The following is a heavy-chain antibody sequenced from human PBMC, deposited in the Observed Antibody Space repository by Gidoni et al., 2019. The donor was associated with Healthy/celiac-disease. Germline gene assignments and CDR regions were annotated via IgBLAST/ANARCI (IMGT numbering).Heavy chain of an antibody. CDR2: IYTSGST. CDR3: ARAIVVVPAAMGGVNWFDP. Sequence: QVQLQESGPGLVKPSETLSLTCTVSGGSISSYYWSWIRQPAGKGLEWIGRIYTSGSTNYNPSLKSRVTMSVDTSKNQFSLKLSSVTAADTAVYYCARAIVVVPAAMGGVNWFDPWGQGTLVTVSS. V-gene: IGHV4-4*07. D-gene: IGHD2-2*01. J-gene: IGHJ5*02. CDR1: GGSISSYY.